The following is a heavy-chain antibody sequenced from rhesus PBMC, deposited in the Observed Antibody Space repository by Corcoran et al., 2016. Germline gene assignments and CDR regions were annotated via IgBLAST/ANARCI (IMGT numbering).Heavy chain of an antibody. J-gene: IGHJ4*01. CDR3: ARDRTRGGSSWVSFDY. CDR1: GGSISDSYR. CDR2: IYGGSTRT. V-gene: IGHV4S10*01. D-gene: IGHD4-29*01. Sequence: QVQLQESGPGVVKPSETLSLTCAVSGGSISDSYRWSWIRQPPGKGLEWIGYIYGGSTRTNSNPSLTSRVTISKDTSKNQFSLRLSSVTASDTAVYYCARDRTRGGSSWVSFDYWGQGVLVTVSS.